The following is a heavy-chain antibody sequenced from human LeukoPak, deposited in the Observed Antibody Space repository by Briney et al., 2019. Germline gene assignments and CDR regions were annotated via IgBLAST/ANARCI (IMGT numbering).Heavy chain of an antibody. J-gene: IGHJ4*02. CDR3: ATHAGIAVAGTDY. Sequence: EASVKVSCKVSGYTLTELSMHWVRQAPGKGLEWMGGLDPEDGETIYAQKFQGRVTMTEDTSTDTAYMELSSLRSEDTAVYYCATHAGIAVAGTDYWGQGTLVTVSS. D-gene: IGHD6-19*01. CDR2: LDPEDGET. CDR1: GYTLTELS. V-gene: IGHV1-24*01.